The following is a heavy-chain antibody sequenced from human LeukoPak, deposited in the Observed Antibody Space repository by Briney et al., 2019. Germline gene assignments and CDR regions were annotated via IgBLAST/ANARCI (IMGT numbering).Heavy chain of an antibody. CDR3: AAVVYGDYGNY. CDR2: INPNSGGT. Sequence: ASVKVSCKASGYTFTSYYMHWVRQAPGQGLEWMGRINPNSGGTNYAQKFQGRVTMTRDTSISTAYMELSRLRSDDTAVYYCAAVVYGDYGNYWGQGTLVTVSS. CDR1: GYTFTSYY. J-gene: IGHJ4*02. V-gene: IGHV1-2*06. D-gene: IGHD4-17*01.